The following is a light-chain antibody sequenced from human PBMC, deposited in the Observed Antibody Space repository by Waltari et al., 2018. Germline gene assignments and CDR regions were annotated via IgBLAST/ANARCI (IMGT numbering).Light chain of an antibody. Sequence: SYVLTQPLSVSVAPGKTARITCGGTNIGRQSVHWYQQKPGQAPLLVIYYDSDRPSGIPERFSGSKSGNTATLTITRVEAGDESDYYCQVWDTRTDHWVFGGGTKLTVL. V-gene: IGLV3-21*04. J-gene: IGLJ3*02. CDR3: QVWDTRTDHWV. CDR2: YDS. CDR1: NIGRQS.